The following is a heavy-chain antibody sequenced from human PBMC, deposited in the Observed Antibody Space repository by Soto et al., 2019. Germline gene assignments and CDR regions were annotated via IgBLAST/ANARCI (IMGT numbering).Heavy chain of an antibody. D-gene: IGHD2-15*01. Sequence: QVQLVQSGAAVKKPGASVKVSCKASGYTFTSYDINWVRQATGQGLEWMGWMNPNSGNTGYAQKFQGRVTMTRNTSISKAYRELSSLRSEDTAVYYCAVAARPWNDAFDIWGQGTMVTVSS. V-gene: IGHV1-8*01. CDR2: MNPNSGNT. CDR1: GYTFTSYD. J-gene: IGHJ3*02. CDR3: AVAARPWNDAFDI.